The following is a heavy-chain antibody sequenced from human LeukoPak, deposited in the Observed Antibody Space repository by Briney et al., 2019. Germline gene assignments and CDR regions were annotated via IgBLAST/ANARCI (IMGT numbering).Heavy chain of an antibody. CDR3: ARVLSGYYNYFDY. V-gene: IGHV4-59*01. CDR2: IYYSGST. Sequence: SETLSLTCTVSGGSISSYYWSWIRQPPGKGLEWIGYIYYSGSTNYNPSLKSRVTISVDTSKNQFSLKVSSVTAADTAVYYCARVLSGYYNYFDYWGQGTLVTVSS. CDR1: GGSISSYY. D-gene: IGHD3-22*01. J-gene: IGHJ4*02.